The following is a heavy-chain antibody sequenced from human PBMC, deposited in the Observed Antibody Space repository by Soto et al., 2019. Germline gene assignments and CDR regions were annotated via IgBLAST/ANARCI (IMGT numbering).Heavy chain of an antibody. J-gene: IGHJ6*02. D-gene: IGHD3-10*01. CDR2: IYYDGRS. CDR3: ARGTMLRGPGYYYAMDV. V-gene: IGHV4-31*03. CDR1: GDSISRNGYF. Sequence: KTSETLSLTCSVSGDSISRNGYFWTWIRQHPGKGLEWIGYIYYDGRSYYTPSLKSRVIISVDTSKNQFSLNLTAVTAADMAVYYCARGTMLRGPGYYYAMDVWGQGTTVTVSS.